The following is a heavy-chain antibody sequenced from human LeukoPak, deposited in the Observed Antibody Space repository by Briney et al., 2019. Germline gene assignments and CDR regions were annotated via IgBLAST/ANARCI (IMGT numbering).Heavy chain of an antibody. CDR1: GGSFSGYY. CDR3: ARGCGSSGGSCYGY. Sequence: SQTLSLTCAVYGGSFSGYYWSWIRQPPGKGLEWIGEINHSGSTNYNPSLKSRVTISVDTSKNQFSLKLSSVTAADTAVYYCARGCGSSGGSCYGYWGQGTLVTVSS. V-gene: IGHV4-34*01. D-gene: IGHD2-15*01. CDR2: INHSGST. J-gene: IGHJ4*02.